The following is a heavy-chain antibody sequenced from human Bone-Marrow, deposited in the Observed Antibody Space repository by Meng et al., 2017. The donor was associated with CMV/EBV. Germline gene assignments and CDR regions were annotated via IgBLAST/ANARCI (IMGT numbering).Heavy chain of an antibody. CDR2: ISYDGSNK. CDR1: GFTFSSYA. Sequence: GGSLRLSCAASGFTFSSYAMHWVRQAPGKGLEWVAVISYDGSNKYYADSVKGRFTISRDNSKNTPYLQMNSLRAEDTAVYYCARRRVPYYFDYWGQGTLVTVSS. D-gene: IGHD5/OR15-5a*01. J-gene: IGHJ4*02. V-gene: IGHV3-30-3*01. CDR3: ARRRVPYYFDY.